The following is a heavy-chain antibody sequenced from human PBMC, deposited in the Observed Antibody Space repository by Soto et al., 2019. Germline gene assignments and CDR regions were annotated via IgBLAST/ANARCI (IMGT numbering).Heavy chain of an antibody. Sequence: GGSLRLSCAVSGFSVSNTHMAWVRQAPGKGLEWVSLMYYGGSTYFTDSVEGRFTISRDNSKNTVYLQMHSLRAEDTAQYYCARAPGGSNWIYWYFGLWGRGTLVTVSS. V-gene: IGHV3-53*01. CDR1: GFSVSNTH. CDR2: MYYGGST. CDR3: ARAPGGSNWIYWYFGL. D-gene: IGHD1-26*01. J-gene: IGHJ2*01.